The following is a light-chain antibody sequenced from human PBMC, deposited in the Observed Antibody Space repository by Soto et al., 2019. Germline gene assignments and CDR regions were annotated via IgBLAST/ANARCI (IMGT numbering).Light chain of an antibody. CDR1: QSISNW. CDR2: KAS. J-gene: IGKJ2*01. Sequence: DIQMTQSPSTLSASVGDRVTITCRASQSISNWLAWYQQKPGKAPKLLLYKASTLQSGVPSRFSGSGSGTEFTLTISSMQPDDFAPYYCQQYNSYPYTFGQGTKVDIK. CDR3: QQYNSYPYT. V-gene: IGKV1-5*03.